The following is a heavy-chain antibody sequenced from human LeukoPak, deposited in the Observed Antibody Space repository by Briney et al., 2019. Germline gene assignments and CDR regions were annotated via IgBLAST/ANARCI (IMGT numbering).Heavy chain of an antibody. V-gene: IGHV3-23*01. CDR2: IRGNGDT. CDR3: AKASWVSSTDAVR. J-gene: IGHJ4*02. CDR1: GFIFSSFA. Sequence: GGSLRLSCAASGFIFSSFAMSWVRQGPARGLEWVSSIRGNGDTFYADSVKGRFTLSSDSSRNTVYLQLNNLRVEDTAIYYCAKASWVSSTDAVRWGQGTLVTVSS. D-gene: IGHD3-16*01.